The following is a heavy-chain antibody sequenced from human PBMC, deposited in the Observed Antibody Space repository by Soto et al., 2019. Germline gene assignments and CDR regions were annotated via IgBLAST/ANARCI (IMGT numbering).Heavy chain of an antibody. J-gene: IGHJ5*02. D-gene: IGHD6-19*01. Sequence: PSETLSLTCTVSGGSISGYYWSWIRQSPGKGLEWIAYIHDNGDTNYNPSLKNRLTISLDTARNEFSLRLNSVTAADTAMYYCTRESSGSGWFVHWGQGALVTVSS. CDR1: GGSISGYY. CDR3: TRESSGSGWFVH. CDR2: IHDNGDT. V-gene: IGHV4-59*01.